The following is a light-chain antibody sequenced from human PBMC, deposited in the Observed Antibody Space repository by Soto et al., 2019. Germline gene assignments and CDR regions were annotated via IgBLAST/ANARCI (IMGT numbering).Light chain of an antibody. V-gene: IGKV1-17*01. Sequence: DIQMTQSPSSLSASIRDRVTITCRASQGIRNDLAWYQQRPGKAPKRLIYAASTLQSGVPSRFNGNGAGTEFTLTIDSLQSEDFATYYCTQHNSYPVTFGGGTKVEIK. J-gene: IGKJ4*01. CDR1: QGIRND. CDR3: TQHNSYPVT. CDR2: AAS.